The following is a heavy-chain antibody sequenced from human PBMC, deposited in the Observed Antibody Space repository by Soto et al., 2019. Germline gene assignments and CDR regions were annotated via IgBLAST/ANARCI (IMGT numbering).Heavy chain of an antibody. CDR2: INPSDGST. V-gene: IGHV1-46*01. CDR1: GYTFTSYY. Sequence: QVQLVQSGAEVKKPGASVKVSCEASGYTFTSYYLHWVRQAPGQGLEWMGIINPSDGSTTYAQKFQGRVTMTRDTSTSTGYMEVSSLRSEDTAVYYCARVPTGRGDFDYWGQGTLVTVSS. J-gene: IGHJ4*02. D-gene: IGHD3-10*01. CDR3: ARVPTGRGDFDY.